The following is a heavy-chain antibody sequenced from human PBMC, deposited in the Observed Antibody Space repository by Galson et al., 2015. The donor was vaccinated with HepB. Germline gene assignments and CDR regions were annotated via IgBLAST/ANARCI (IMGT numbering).Heavy chain of an antibody. CDR3: TRVFLEGPTVTTSDDAFDI. Sequence: SLRLSCAASGFTFGDYAMSWFRQAPGKGLEWVGFIRSKAYGGTTEYAASVKGRFTISGDDSKSIAYLQMNSLKTEDTAVYYCTRVFLEGPTVTTSDDAFDIWGQGTMVTVSS. V-gene: IGHV3-49*03. D-gene: IGHD4-17*01. J-gene: IGHJ3*02. CDR1: GFTFGDYA. CDR2: IRSKAYGGTT.